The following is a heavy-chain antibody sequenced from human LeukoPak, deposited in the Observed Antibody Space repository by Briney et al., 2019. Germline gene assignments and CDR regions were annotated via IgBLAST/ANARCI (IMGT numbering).Heavy chain of an antibody. CDR1: GFTFSSYG. D-gene: IGHD3-10*01. CDR3: AKVRYYYGSGSPPFDY. Sequence: GGSLRLSCAASGFTFSSYGMHWVRQAPGKGLEWVAVISYDGSNKYYADSVKGRFTISRDNSKNTLYLQMNSLRAEDTAVYYCAKVRYYYGSGSPPFDYWGQGTLVTVSS. CDR2: ISYDGSNK. V-gene: IGHV3-30*18. J-gene: IGHJ4*02.